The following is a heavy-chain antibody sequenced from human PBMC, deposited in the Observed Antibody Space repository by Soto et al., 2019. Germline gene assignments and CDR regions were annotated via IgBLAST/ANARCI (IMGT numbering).Heavy chain of an antibody. D-gene: IGHD3-10*01. Sequence: QVQLVQSGAEVKKPGSSVKVSCKASGDTFSSYIMTWVRQAPGQGLEWMGGIIPMFGTANTAQQFQGRVTTTADESTNTAHMELRSLRSEDTAVYYCARGGPIGRWFDPWGQGTLVIVSS. CDR2: IIPMFGTA. V-gene: IGHV1-69*01. J-gene: IGHJ5*02. CDR1: GDTFSSYI. CDR3: ARGGPIGRWFDP.